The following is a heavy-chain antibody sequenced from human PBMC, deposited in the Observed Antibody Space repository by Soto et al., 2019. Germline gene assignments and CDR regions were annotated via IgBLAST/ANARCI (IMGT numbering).Heavy chain of an antibody. CDR1: GGSFSGYY. J-gene: IGHJ5*02. CDR2: INHSGST. V-gene: IGHV4-34*01. Sequence: PSETLSLTCAVYGGSFSGYYWSWIRQPPGKGLEWIGEINHSGSTNYNPSLKSRVTISVDTSKNQFSLKLSSVTAADTAVYYCARGWPFRVYGSGSVNWFDPWGQGTLVTVSS. CDR3: ARGWPFRVYGSGSVNWFDP. D-gene: IGHD3-10*01.